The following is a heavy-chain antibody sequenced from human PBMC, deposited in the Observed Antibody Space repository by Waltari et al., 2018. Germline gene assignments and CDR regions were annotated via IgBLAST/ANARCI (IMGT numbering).Heavy chain of an antibody. V-gene: IGHV4-34*01. J-gene: IGHJ6*04. CDR3: ARSRLRFSSWGV. Sequence: QVQLQQWGAGLLKPSETLSLTCAVYGGSFSGYYWSGIRQPPGKGLEWIGEINHSGSTNYNPSLKSRVTISVDTSKNQFSLKLSSVTAADTAVYYCARSRLRFSSWGVWGKGTTVTISS. D-gene: IGHD3-3*01. CDR2: INHSGST. CDR1: GGSFSGYY.